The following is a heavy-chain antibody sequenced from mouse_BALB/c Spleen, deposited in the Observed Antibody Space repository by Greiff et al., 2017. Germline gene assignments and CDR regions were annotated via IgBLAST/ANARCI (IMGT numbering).Heavy chain of an antibody. V-gene: IGHV5-12-2*01. J-gene: IGHJ2*01. CDR2: ISNGGGST. Sequence: EVQLVESGGGLVQPGGSLKLSCAASGFTFSSYTMSWVRQTPEKRLEWVAYISNGGGSTYYPDTVKGRFTISRDNAKNTLYLQMSSLKSEDTAMYYCARQGETGTPWFAYWGQGTTLTVSS. CDR3: ARQGETGTPWFAY. D-gene: IGHD4-1*01. CDR1: GFTFSSYT.